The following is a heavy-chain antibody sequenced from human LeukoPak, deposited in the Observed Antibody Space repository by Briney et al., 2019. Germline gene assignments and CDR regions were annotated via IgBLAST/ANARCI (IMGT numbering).Heavy chain of an antibody. CDR3: ARNGVGAARNWFDP. V-gene: IGHV4-59*01. CDR1: GVSISSYY. D-gene: IGHD1-26*01. J-gene: IGHJ5*02. CDR2: IYYSGST. Sequence: PSETLSLTCTVSGVSISSYYWSWIRQPPGKGLERIGYIYYSGSTNYNPSLKSLVTISVDTSKNQFSLQLSSVTAADTAVYYCARNGVGAARNWFDPWGQGTLVTVSS.